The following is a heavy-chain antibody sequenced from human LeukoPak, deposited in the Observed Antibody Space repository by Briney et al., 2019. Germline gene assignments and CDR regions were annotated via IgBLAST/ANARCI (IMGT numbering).Heavy chain of an antibody. Sequence: PGGSLRLSCADSGFTFSSYWMHWVRQAPGKGLVWASRINSDGSSTNYADSVKGRFTISRDNAKNTLYLQVKSLRAEDTAVYYCARGPSGWGSLDSWGQGTLVTVSS. CDR3: ARGPSGWGSLDS. V-gene: IGHV3-74*01. J-gene: IGHJ4*02. D-gene: IGHD7-27*01. CDR1: GFTFSSYW. CDR2: INSDGSST.